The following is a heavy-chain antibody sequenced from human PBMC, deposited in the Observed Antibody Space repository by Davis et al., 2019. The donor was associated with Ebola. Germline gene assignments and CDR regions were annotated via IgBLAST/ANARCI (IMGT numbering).Heavy chain of an antibody. CDR2: IKQDGSEK. V-gene: IGHV3-7*03. D-gene: IGHD1-26*01. Sequence: GESLKISCAASGFTFSSYWMSWVRQAPGKGLEWVANIKQDGSEKYYVDSVKGRFTISRDNAKNSLYLQMNSLRAEDTAVYYCTRGGSYSTQEDYWGQGTLVTVSS. CDR1: GFTFSSYW. CDR3: TRGGSYSTQEDY. J-gene: IGHJ4*02.